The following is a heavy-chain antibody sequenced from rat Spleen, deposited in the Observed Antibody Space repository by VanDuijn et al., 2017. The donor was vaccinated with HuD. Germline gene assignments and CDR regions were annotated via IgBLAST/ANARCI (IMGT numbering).Heavy chain of an antibody. J-gene: IGHJ1*01. Sequence: EVQLVESGGGLVQPGRSMKLSCAASGFTFSDYNMAWIRQAPKKGLEWVASITNASGRTYYPESVKGRFTISSDNAKSTLYLQMNSLRSEDTATYYCARQTHYWYFDFWGPGTMVTVSS. CDR1: GFTFSDYN. CDR2: ITNASGRT. CDR3: ARQTHYWYFDF. V-gene: IGHV5-22*01.